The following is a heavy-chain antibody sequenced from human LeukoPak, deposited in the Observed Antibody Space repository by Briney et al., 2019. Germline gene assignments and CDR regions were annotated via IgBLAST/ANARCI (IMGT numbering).Heavy chain of an antibody. V-gene: IGHV1-2*07. CDR3: ARTSFWESPVNWFDP. Sequence: ASVKVSCKASGYTFTDYYIQWVRQAPGQGLEWMGWINPKNGGANYAPRFRGRVTMTRDRSTSTVYMELTRLTSDDTAVYYCARTSFWESPVNWFDPWGQGTLVTVSS. J-gene: IGHJ5*02. CDR2: INPKNGGA. D-gene: IGHD3-16*01. CDR1: GYTFTDYY.